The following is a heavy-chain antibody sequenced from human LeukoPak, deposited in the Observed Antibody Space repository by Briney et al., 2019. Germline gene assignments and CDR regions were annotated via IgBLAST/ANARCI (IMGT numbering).Heavy chain of an antibody. Sequence: GGSLRLSCAASGFTFSSYGMHWVRQAPGKGLEWVAFIRYDGSNKYYADSVKGRFTISRDNSKNTLYLQMNSLRAEDTAVYYCARDLPYYYDSSGYGAFDIWGKGTTVTVSS. CDR3: ARDLPYYYDSSGYGAFDI. D-gene: IGHD3-22*01. CDR1: GFTFSSYG. J-gene: IGHJ6*04. V-gene: IGHV3-30*02. CDR2: IRYDGSNK.